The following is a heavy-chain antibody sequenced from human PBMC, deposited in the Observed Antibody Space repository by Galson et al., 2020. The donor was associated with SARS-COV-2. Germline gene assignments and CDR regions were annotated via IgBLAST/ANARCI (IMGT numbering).Heavy chain of an antibody. V-gene: IGHV3-7*01. Sequence: GESLKISCGASGFRFNSYWMRWVRQAPGKGLEWVANIKPDGSEKYYADSVEGRFTISRDNAKNSLHLQMNSLRAEDTALYYCAREWTYPHGAPDFGGQGALVTGSS. D-gene: IGHD5-12*01. J-gene: IGHJ4*02. CDR1: GFRFNSYW. CDR3: AREWTYPHGAPDF. CDR2: IKPDGSEK.